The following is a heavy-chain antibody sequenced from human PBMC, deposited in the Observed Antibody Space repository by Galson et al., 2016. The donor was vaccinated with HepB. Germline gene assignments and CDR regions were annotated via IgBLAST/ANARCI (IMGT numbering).Heavy chain of an antibody. CDR1: GFTFDDYA. D-gene: IGHD2-21*01. CDR2: MSWNGAGI. CDR3: AKLGHSIPFEY. V-gene: IGHV3-9*01. Sequence: SLRLSCAASGFTFDDYAMHWVRQAPGKGLEWVSGMSWNGAGIGYADSVKGRFTISRDNAKNSLFLQMNSLTVEDTALYYCAKLGHSIPFEYWGQGTLVTVSS. J-gene: IGHJ4*02.